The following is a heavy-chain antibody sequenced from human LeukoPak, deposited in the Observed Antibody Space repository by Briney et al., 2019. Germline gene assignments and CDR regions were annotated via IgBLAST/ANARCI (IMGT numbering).Heavy chain of an antibody. J-gene: IGHJ5*02. CDR2: ISAYNGNT. D-gene: IGHD3-10*01. CDR1: GYTFTSYG. CDR3: ARDFVRFGELPSLPWFDP. Sequence: ASVKVSCKASGYTFTSYGISWVRQAPGQGLEWMGWISAYNGNTNYAQKLQGRVTMTTDTSTSTAYMELRSLRSDDTAVYYCARDFVRFGELPSLPWFDPWDQGTLVTVSS. V-gene: IGHV1-18*04.